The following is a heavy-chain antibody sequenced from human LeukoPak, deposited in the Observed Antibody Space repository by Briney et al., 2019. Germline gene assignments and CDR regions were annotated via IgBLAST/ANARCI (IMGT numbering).Heavy chain of an antibody. J-gene: IGHJ4*02. Sequence: GGSLRLSCAASGFAFSSYAMSWVRQAPGKGLEWVSFISDRGGSTYYADSVKGRFTISRDNSKNTLDLQMNSLRAEDTAVYYCAKDLLWFGEFTFGYWGQGTLVTVSS. D-gene: IGHD3-10*01. CDR1: GFAFSSYA. V-gene: IGHV3-23*01. CDR3: AKDLLWFGEFTFGY. CDR2: ISDRGGST.